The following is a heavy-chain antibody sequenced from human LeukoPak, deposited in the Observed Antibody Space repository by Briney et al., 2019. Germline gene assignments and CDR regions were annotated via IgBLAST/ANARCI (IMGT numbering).Heavy chain of an antibody. D-gene: IGHD3-22*01. Sequence: SETLSLTCTVSGGSISSSSYYWGWIRQPPGKGLEWIGSIYYSGSTYYNPSLKSRVTISVDTSKNQFSLKLSSVTAADTAVHYCARANPMIVVVRWGQGTLVTVSS. CDR2: IYYSGST. J-gene: IGHJ4*02. CDR3: ARANPMIVVVR. V-gene: IGHV4-39*07. CDR1: GGSISSSSYY.